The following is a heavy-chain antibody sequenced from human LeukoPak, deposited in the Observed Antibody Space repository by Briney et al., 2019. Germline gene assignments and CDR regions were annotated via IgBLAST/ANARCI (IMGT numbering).Heavy chain of an antibody. V-gene: IGHV3-74*01. CDR2: INNDGTSR. CDR1: GFTFTRYW. J-gene: IGHJ4*02. Sequence: GGSLRLSCAASGFTFTRYWMHWVRHAPGKGLVWVSRINNDGTSRSYADSVKGRFTISRDNAKNTLYLQMNSLRAEDTAVYYCARGGEYSGPIGVDYWGQGNLVTVSS. CDR3: ARGGEYSGPIGVDY. D-gene: IGHD5-12*01.